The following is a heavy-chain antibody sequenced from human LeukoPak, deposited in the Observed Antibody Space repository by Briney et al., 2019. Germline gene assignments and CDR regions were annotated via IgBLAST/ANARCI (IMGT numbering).Heavy chain of an antibody. CDR3: AQKGGTDH. CDR2: ISSSSSAI. CDR1: RFTFSRFG. Sequence: GGSLRLSCAASRFTFSRFGMNWVRQAPGKGLEWISYISSSSSAIYYADSVKGRFTISRDNAKNSLYLRMSSLRDEDTAVYYCAQKGGTDHWGQGTLVTVSS. D-gene: IGHD2-15*01. J-gene: IGHJ4*02. V-gene: IGHV3-48*02.